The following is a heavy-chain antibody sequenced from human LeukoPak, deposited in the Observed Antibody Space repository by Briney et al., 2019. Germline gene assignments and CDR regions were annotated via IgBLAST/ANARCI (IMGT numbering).Heavy chain of an antibody. V-gene: IGHV3-23*01. J-gene: IGHJ4*02. CDR1: GFTFSTYA. Sequence: GGSLRLSCAASGFTFSTYAMSWVRQAPGKGLEWVTTISGGGDKQYADHVKGRFTVSRDDSKNTLYLQMNSLRAEDTALYYCANDGGAFDYWGQGTLVTVSS. CDR2: ISGGGDK. CDR3: ANDGGAFDY. D-gene: IGHD2-15*01.